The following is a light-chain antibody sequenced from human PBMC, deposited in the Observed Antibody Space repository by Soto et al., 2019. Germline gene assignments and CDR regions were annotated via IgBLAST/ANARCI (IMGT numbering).Light chain of an antibody. J-gene: IGLJ2*01. CDR3: QTWGTGIQV. CDR2: LNSDGSH. Sequence: QLVLTQSPSASASLGASVKLTCTLCSGHSSYAIAWHQQQPERGPRYLMKLNSDGSHNKGDGIPDRFSGSSSGAERYLTISSLQSEVEADYYCQTWGTGIQVFGGGTKVTVL. V-gene: IGLV4-69*01. CDR1: SGHSSYA.